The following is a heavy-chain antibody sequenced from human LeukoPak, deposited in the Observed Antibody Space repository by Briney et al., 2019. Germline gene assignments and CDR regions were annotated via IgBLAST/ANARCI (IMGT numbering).Heavy chain of an antibody. CDR3: VRRTSGSYSDY. D-gene: IGHD1-26*01. CDR1: GGSISSYY. CDR2: IYYSGST. J-gene: IGHJ4*02. V-gene: IGHV4-59*08. Sequence: SETLSLTCTVSGGSISSYYWSWIRQPPGKGLEWIGYIYYSGSTNYNPSLKSRVTISADTSENQFSLKLSSVAAADTAVYYCVRRTSGSYSDYWGQGTLVTVSS.